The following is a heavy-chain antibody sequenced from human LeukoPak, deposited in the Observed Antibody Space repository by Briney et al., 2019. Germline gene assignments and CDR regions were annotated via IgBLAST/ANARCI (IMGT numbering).Heavy chain of an antibody. D-gene: IGHD6-19*01. Sequence: ASVKVSCKASGYIFTNYYIHWMRQAPGEGLEWMGIINPTGGSTSYAQKFQGRVTMTEDTSTDTVYMDLSSLRSEDTAVYYCATDRAEAGPGDYWGQGTLVTVSS. CDR3: ATDRAEAGPGDY. V-gene: IGHV1-46*01. J-gene: IGHJ4*02. CDR2: INPTGGST. CDR1: GYIFTNYY.